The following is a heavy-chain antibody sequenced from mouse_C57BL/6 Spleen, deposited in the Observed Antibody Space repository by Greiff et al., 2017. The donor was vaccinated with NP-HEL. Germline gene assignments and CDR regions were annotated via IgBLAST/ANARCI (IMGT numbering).Heavy chain of an antibody. CDR1: GFTFSSYA. CDR2: ISSGGDYI. J-gene: IGHJ3*01. V-gene: IGHV5-9-1*02. Sequence: EVKLMESGEGLVKPGGSLKLSCAASGFTFSSYAMSWVRQTPEKRLEWVAYISSGGDYIYYADTVKGRFTISRDNARNTLYLQMSSLKSEDTAMYYCTRETGTEEFAYWGQGTLVTVSA. D-gene: IGHD4-1*01. CDR3: TRETGTEEFAY.